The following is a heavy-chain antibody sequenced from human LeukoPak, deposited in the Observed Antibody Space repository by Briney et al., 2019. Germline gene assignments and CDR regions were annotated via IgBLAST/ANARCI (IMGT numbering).Heavy chain of an antibody. D-gene: IGHD3-22*01. CDR1: GGTFSSYA. CDR3: ARDRSQYDSSGYYDP. Sequence: ASVKVSCNASGGTFSSYAISWVRQAPGQGLEWMGGIIPIFGTANYAQKFQGRVTITADESTSTAYMELSSLRSEDTAVYYCARDRSQYDSSGYYDPWGQGTLVTVSS. V-gene: IGHV1-69*13. J-gene: IGHJ5*02. CDR2: IIPIFGTA.